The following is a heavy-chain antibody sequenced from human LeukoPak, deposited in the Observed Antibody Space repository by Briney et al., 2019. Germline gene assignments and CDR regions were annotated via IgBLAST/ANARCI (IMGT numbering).Heavy chain of an antibody. V-gene: IGHV1-69*13. CDR2: IIPTFGTA. CDR1: GYTFTSHG. D-gene: IGHD3-3*01. J-gene: IGHJ6*02. Sequence: GASVKVSCKASGYTFTSHGLSWTRQAPGQGLEWMGGIIPTFGTANYAQKFQGRVTITADESTSTAYMELSSLRSEDTAVYYCAASPPLRFLESYGMDVWGQGTTVTVSS. CDR3: AASPPLRFLESYGMDV.